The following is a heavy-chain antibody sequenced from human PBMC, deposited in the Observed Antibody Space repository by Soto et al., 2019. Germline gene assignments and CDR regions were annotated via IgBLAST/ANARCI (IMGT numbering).Heavy chain of an antibody. J-gene: IGHJ4*02. D-gene: IGHD2-21*01. CDR3: ARTRTPLCGGDCYSFDY. CDR1: GYTFTNYY. V-gene: IGHV1-46*01. Sequence: ASVKVSCKASGYTFTNYYIHWVRQAPGQGLEWLGLINASGGSTKYAQKFQGRVTITRDTSTTTAYMELSSLRSEDTAVYYCARTRTPLCGGDCYSFDYWGQGTLVTVSS. CDR2: INASGGST.